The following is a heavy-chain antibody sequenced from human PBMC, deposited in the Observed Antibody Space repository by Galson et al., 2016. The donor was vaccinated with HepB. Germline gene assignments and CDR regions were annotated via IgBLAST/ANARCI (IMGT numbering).Heavy chain of an antibody. J-gene: IGHJ6*02. Sequence: SPRLSCAASEFTLSDHTMHSVRQAPGKGLERVAVVSYHASNKYYAKSVKGRFTISRDNSEKTPYLQMNSLKTAYTAIYYCARGGRTGYYYGIDVWGQGTTVTVSS. CDR2: VSYHASNK. D-gene: IGHD2-8*02. V-gene: IGHV3-30-3*01. CDR1: EFTLSDHT. CDR3: ARGGRTGYYYGIDV.